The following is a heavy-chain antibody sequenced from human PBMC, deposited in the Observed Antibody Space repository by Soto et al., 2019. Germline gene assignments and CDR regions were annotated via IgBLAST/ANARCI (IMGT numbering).Heavy chain of an antibody. J-gene: IGHJ4*02. CDR2: IYYNGNT. CDR3: ASRDPGTSVDY. V-gene: IGHV4-39*01. CDR1: GGSISNSLYY. Sequence: KTSETLSLTCTVSGGSISNSLYYWGWIRQPPGKGLEWIGTIYYNGNTYYNSSLKSRVTISVDTSKNQFSLKVTSLTAADTAVYYCASRDPGTSVDYWGQGTLVTVSS. D-gene: IGHD1-7*01.